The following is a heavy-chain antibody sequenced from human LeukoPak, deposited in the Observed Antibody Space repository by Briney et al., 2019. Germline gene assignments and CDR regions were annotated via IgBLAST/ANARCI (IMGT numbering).Heavy chain of an antibody. CDR2: ISYDGSNK. D-gene: IGHD2-15*01. J-gene: IGHJ6*02. V-gene: IGHV3-30*04. CDR3: ARDFVSYRSGGSCYSPFGMDV. CDR1: GFTFSSYA. Sequence: PGGSLRLSCAASGFTFSSYAMHWVRQAPGKGLEWVAVISYDGSNKYYADSVKGRFTISRDNSKNTLYLQMNSLRAEDTAVYYCARDFVSYRSGGSCYSPFGMDVWGQGTTVTVSS.